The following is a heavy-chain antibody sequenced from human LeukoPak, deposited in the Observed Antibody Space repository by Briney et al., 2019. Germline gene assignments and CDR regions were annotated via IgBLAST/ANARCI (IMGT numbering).Heavy chain of an antibody. D-gene: IGHD3-22*01. CDR2: IYYSGST. Sequence: SETLSLTCAVSGGSISSYYWSWIRQPPGKGLEWIGYIYYSGSTNYNPSLKSRVTISVDTSKNQFSLKLSSVTAADTAVYYCARAGGYYRDLTADYWGQGTLVTVSS. CDR3: ARAGGYYRDLTADY. V-gene: IGHV4-59*01. CDR1: GGSISSYY. J-gene: IGHJ4*02.